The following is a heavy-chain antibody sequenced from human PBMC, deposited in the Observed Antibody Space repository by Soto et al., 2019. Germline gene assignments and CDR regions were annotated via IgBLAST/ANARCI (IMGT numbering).Heavy chain of an antibody. CDR1: GGSISSYY. CDR2: IYYSGST. V-gene: IGHV4-59*01. Sequence: SETLSLTCTVSGGSISSYYWSWIRPPPGKGLEWIGYIYYSGSTNYNPSLKSRVTISVDTSKNQFSLKLSSVTAADTAVYYCARGKYYYDSSGYPAPFDYCGQGTLVTSPQ. D-gene: IGHD3-22*01. CDR3: ARGKYYYDSSGYPAPFDY. J-gene: IGHJ4*02.